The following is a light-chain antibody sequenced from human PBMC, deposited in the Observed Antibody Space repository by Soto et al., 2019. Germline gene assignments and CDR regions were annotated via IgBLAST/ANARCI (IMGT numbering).Light chain of an antibody. CDR3: QSFDSGLSGYV. CDR2: GNN. V-gene: IGLV1-40*01. J-gene: IGLJ1*01. CDR1: SSNIGAGYD. Sequence: QAVVTQPPSVSGAPGQRVTISCTGSSSNIGAGYDVHWYQQLPGTAPKLLIYGNNNRPSGVPDRFSGSKSGTSASLAITGLQAEDEADYYCQSFDSGLSGYVFGTGTKLTVL.